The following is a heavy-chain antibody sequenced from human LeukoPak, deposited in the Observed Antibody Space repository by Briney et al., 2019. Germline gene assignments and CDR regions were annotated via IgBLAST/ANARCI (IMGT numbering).Heavy chain of an antibody. CDR3: ARVAVAHIDY. CDR2: INAGNGNT. CDR1: GYTFTSYA. D-gene: IGHD6-19*01. J-gene: IGHJ4*02. V-gene: IGHV1-3*01. Sequence: ASVKVSCKASGYTFTSYAMHWVRQAPGQRLEWMGWINAGNGNTEYSQRFQGRVTITRDTSASTAYMELSSLRSEDTAVYYCARVAVAHIDYWGQGALVTVSS.